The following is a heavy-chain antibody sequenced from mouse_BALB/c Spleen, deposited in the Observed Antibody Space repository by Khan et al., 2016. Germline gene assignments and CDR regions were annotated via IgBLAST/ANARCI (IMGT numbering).Heavy chain of an antibody. Sequence: EVQLQESGAELVKPGASVKLSCTASGFNIKDTYMHWVKQRPEQGLEWIGRIDPANVNTKYDPQFQGKATITADTSSNPAYLQLSSLTSADTAVDYCTREGCCPYGGQGTTLTVSS. J-gene: IGHJ2*01. V-gene: IGHV14-3*02. CDR1: GFNIKDTY. CDR2: IDPANVNT. CDR3: TREGCCPY.